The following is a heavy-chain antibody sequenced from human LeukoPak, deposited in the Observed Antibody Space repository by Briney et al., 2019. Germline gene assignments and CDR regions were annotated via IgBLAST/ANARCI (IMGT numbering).Heavy chain of an antibody. J-gene: IGHJ6*03. CDR1: GFTFSSYW. Sequence: GGSLRLSCAASGFTFSSYWMHWVRQAPGKGLVWVSRINTDGSSTSYADSAKGRFIISRDNAKNTLYLQMNSLRAEDTAVYYCAVATDFSVYYYYMDVWGKGTTVTVSS. D-gene: IGHD3-3*01. CDR3: AVATDFSVYYYYMDV. V-gene: IGHV3-74*01. CDR2: INTDGSST.